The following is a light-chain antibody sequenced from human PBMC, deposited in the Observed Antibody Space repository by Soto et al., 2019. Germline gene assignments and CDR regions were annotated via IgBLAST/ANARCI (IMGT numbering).Light chain of an antibody. CDR2: GSS. V-gene: IGKV3-20*01. Sequence: EIVLTQSPGTLSLSPGERATLSCRASQSVSSSYLAWYQQKPGQAPRLLIYGSSCRATGIPDRFSGSGSGTDFTLPISRLEPEDFAVYYCQQYCSSHMYTFGQGTKLEIK. J-gene: IGKJ2*01. CDR3: QQYCSSHMYT. CDR1: QSVSSSY.